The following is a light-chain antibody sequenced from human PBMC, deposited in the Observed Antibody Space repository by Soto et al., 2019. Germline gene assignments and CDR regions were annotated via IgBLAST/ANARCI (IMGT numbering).Light chain of an antibody. CDR1: SSDVGNYKY. CDR2: EVS. CDR3: SSYTSSSPCV. V-gene: IGLV2-14*01. Sequence: QSALTQPASVSGSPGQSITISCTGTSSDVGNYKYVSWYQQHPGKAPKLMIYEVSNRPSGVSNRFSGSKSGNTASLTISGLQAEDEADYYCSSYTSSSPCVFGTGTKLTVL. J-gene: IGLJ1*01.